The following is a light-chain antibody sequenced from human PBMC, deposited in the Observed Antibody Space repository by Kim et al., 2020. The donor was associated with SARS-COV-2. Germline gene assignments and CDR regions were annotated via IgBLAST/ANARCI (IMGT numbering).Light chain of an antibody. CDR3: QSYDSSNVV. V-gene: IGLV6-57*03. J-gene: IGLJ2*01. CDR1: RGSSASNY. CDR2: EDN. Sequence: GKTGTVSCTRSRGSSASNYVQWYQQRPGSAPTTVIYEDNQRPSGVPDRFSGSIDSSSNSASLPISGLKTEDEADYYCQSYDSSNVVFGGGTQLTVL.